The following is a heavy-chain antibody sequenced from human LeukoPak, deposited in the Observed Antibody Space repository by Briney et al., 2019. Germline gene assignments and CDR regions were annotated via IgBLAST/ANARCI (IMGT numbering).Heavy chain of an antibody. CDR3: ARDRVGSGWPRPFYFEF. CDR1: GYTFTGYY. CDR2: ISPNTGAT. Sequence: ASVKVCCKSSGYTFTGYYLHWVRQAPGQALEWMGWISPNTGATVYAQKFQGRVTMSRDTSISTAYLDLSSLSSDDTAVYYCARDRVGSGWPRPFYFEFWGQGTLVTVSS. D-gene: IGHD6-19*01. J-gene: IGHJ4*02. V-gene: IGHV1-2*02.